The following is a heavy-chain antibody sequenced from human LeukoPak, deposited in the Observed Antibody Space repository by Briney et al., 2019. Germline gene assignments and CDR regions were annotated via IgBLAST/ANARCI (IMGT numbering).Heavy chain of an antibody. CDR3: VRDGGVSGYDLLDY. Sequence: GGSLRLSCVASGFAFSDYWMTWVRQAPGKGLEWVAHINQDGSKEHYMDSVKARFTISRDNAKNSLPLQMNSLRAEDTAVYYCVRDGGVSGYDLLDYWGQGTLVTVSS. J-gene: IGHJ4*02. V-gene: IGHV3-7*01. D-gene: IGHD5-12*01. CDR2: INQDGSKE. CDR1: GFAFSDYW.